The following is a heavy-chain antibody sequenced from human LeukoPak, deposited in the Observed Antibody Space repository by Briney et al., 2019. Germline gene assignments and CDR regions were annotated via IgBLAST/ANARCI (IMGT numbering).Heavy chain of an antibody. J-gene: IGHJ5*02. CDR2: FDPEDGET. D-gene: IGHD5-24*01. CDR3: ASGPLGEMATPGWFDP. CDR1: GYTLTELS. V-gene: IGHV1-24*01. Sequence: ASVKVSCKVSGYTLTELSMHWVRQAPGKGLEWMGGFDPEDGETIYAQKFQGRVTMTEDTSTDTAYMELSSLRSEDTAVYYCASGPLGEMATPGWFDPWGQGTLVTVSS.